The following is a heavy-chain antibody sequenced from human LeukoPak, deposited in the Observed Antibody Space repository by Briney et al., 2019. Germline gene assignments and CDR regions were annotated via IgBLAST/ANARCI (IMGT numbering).Heavy chain of an antibody. J-gene: IGHJ4*02. V-gene: IGHV4-30-2*01. CDR2: IYHSGST. Sequence: SETLSLTCTVSGGSISSGGYYWSWIRQPPGKGLEWIGYIYHSGSTYYNPSLKSRVTISVDRSKNQFSLKLSSVTAADTAVYYCARGPYSSSSFDYWGQGTLVTVSS. D-gene: IGHD6-6*01. CDR3: ARGPYSSSSFDY. CDR1: GGSISSGGYY.